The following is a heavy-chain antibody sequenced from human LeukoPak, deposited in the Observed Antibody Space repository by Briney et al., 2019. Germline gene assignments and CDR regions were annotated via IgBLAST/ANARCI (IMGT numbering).Heavy chain of an antibody. D-gene: IGHD3-10*01. V-gene: IGHV3-23*01. Sequence: GGSLRLSCAASGFTFSSYAMNWVRQAPGKGLEWVSTISGSGDNTYYADSVKGRFTISRDNSKNTLYLQMNSLRAEDTAVYYCARVTYGSGTYGAFDYWGQGTLVTVSS. CDR3: ARVTYGSGTYGAFDY. CDR2: ISGSGDNT. CDR1: GFTFSSYA. J-gene: IGHJ4*02.